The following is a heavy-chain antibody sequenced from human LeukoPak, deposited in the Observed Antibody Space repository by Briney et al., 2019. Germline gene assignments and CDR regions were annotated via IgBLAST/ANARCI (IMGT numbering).Heavy chain of an antibody. Sequence: ASVKVSCKASGYTFTGYYMHWVRQAPGQGLEWMGWINPNRGGTNYAQKFQGRGTMTRDTSISTAYMELSRLRSDDTAVYYCARATGEINWFDPWGQGTLVTVSS. D-gene: IGHD4-17*01. V-gene: IGHV1-2*02. CDR2: INPNRGGT. J-gene: IGHJ5*02. CDR3: ARATGEINWFDP. CDR1: GYTFTGYY.